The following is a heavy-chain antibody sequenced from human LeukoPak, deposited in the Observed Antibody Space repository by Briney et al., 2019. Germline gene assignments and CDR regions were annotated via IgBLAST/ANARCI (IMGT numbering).Heavy chain of an antibody. V-gene: IGHV1-2*02. J-gene: IGHJ4*02. CDR1: GYTFTGYY. CDR2: INPNSGGT. CDR3: ARGYIVATTHYFDY. D-gene: IGHD5-12*01. Sequence: GASVKVSCKASGYTFTGYYMHWVRQAPGQGLEWMGWINPNSGGTNSAQKFQGRVTMARDTSISTVYMELSGLRSDDTAVYYCARGYIVATTHYFDYWGQGTLVTVSS.